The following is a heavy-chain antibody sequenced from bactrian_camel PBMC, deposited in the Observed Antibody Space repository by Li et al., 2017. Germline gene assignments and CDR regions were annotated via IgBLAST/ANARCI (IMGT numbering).Heavy chain of an antibody. V-gene: IGHV3S55*01. CDR3: AADLSFKCDRTWSY. CDR2: LDRDEST. Sequence: HVQLVESGGDSVQAGGSLRLSCAASGFDYTRSCLAWFRQAPGKEREAVVVLDRDESTRYAASVKGRFTVSNDNAKNILYLQMNSLRPEDAAMYYCAADLSFKCDRTWSYWGQGTQVTVS. CDR1: GFDYTRSC. J-gene: IGHJ4*01. D-gene: IGHD7*01.